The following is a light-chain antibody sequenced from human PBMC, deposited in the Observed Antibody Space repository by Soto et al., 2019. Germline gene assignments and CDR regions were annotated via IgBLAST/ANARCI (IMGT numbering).Light chain of an antibody. Sequence: EIVLTQSPATLSLSPGERATLSCRASQSVSSYLAFYQVKPGQAPRLLIYDAARMASGVPARFSGSGSGTDFTLTISSLEPEDFALYYCQQRNTWPPITFGQGTRLEIK. CDR1: QSVSSY. V-gene: IGKV3-11*01. CDR3: QQRNTWPPIT. CDR2: DAA. J-gene: IGKJ5*01.